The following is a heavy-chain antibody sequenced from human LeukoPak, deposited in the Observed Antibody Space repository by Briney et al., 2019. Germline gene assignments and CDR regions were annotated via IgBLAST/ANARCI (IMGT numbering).Heavy chain of an antibody. CDR3: AKLNNAGYCTNGECDY. Sequence: GGSLRLSCAASGFTFSRYGMHWVRQAPGKGLEWVAVISYDGSNKYYADSVKGRFTISRDNSKNTLYLQMNSLRSEDTAVYYCAKLNNAGYCTNGECDYWGQGTLVTVSS. J-gene: IGHJ4*02. CDR2: ISYDGSNK. V-gene: IGHV3-30*18. D-gene: IGHD2-8*01. CDR1: GFTFSRYG.